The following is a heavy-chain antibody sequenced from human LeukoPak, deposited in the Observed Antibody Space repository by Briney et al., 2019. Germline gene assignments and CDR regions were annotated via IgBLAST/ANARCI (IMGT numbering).Heavy chain of an antibody. V-gene: IGHV1-24*01. CDR3: ATGYGVVDNFDY. J-gene: IGHJ4*02. CDR1: GYTLTELS. D-gene: IGHD2-2*01. Sequence: GASVKVSCKVSGYTLTELSMHWVRQAAGKGLEWMGGVDPEDGETIYAQKFQGGVTMTEDTSTDTAYMEVSSLRSEDTAVSYCATGYGVVDNFDYWGQGTLVTVSS. CDR2: VDPEDGET.